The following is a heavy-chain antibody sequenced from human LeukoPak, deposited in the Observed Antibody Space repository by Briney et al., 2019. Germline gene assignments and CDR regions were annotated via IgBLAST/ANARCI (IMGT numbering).Heavy chain of an antibody. J-gene: IGHJ4*02. D-gene: IGHD1-20*01. Sequence: PSETLSLTCTVSGGSISSSSYYWGWIRQPPGKGLEWIGEINHSGSTNYNPSLKSRVTISVDTSKNQFSLKLSSVTAADTAVYYCARGPITGTLWGQGTLVTVSS. V-gene: IGHV4-39*07. CDR2: INHSGST. CDR3: ARGPITGTL. CDR1: GGSISSSSYY.